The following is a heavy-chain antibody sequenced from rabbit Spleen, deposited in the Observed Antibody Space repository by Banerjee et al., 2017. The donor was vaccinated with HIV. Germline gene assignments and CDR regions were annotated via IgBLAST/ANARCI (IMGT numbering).Heavy chain of an antibody. D-gene: IGHD1-1*01. V-gene: IGHV1S45*01. CDR1: GFSFSDRDV. CDR2: INAATAKP. J-gene: IGHJ4*01. CDR3: VRGASSSGYYNL. Sequence: QEQLVESGGGLVKPEGSLTLTCKASGFSFSDRDVMCWVRQAPGKGLEWIACINAATAKPVYATWAKGRFTISRTSSTTVTLQMTSLTAADTATYFCVRGASSSGYYNLWGPGTLVTVS.